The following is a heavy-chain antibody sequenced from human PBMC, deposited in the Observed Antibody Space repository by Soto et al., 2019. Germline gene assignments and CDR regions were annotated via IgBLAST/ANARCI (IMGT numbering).Heavy chain of an antibody. CDR2: IYYSGST. CDR3: ARGGSSDWQVALDI. D-gene: IGHD6-19*01. V-gene: IGHV4-39*07. J-gene: IGHJ3*02. Sequence: PSETLSLTCIVSCGSISSSSYYWGWIRQPPGKGLEWIGSIYYSGSTYYNPSLRSRVSISVDMSKNQFSLRLTSVTAADTAVYYCARGGSSDWQVALDIWGQGTMVTVSS. CDR1: CGSISSSSYY.